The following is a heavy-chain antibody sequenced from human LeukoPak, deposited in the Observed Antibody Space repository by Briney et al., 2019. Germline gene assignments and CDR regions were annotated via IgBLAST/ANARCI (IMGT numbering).Heavy chain of an antibody. CDR2: IYYSGST. Sequence: SETLSLTCTVSGGSIRSSSYYWGWIRQPPGRGLEWIGSIYYSGSTYYNASLKSRGTISVDTSKNQFSLKLNSVTAADTAVYFCARQEVAVAGTGYFVYWGQGTLVTVSS. J-gene: IGHJ4*02. CDR1: GGSIRSSSYY. D-gene: IGHD6-19*01. V-gene: IGHV4-39*01. CDR3: ARQEVAVAGTGYFVY.